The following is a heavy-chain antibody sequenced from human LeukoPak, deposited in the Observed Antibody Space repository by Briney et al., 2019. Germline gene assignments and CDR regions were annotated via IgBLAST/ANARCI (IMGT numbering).Heavy chain of an antibody. Sequence: GGSLRLSYAASGFTFSSYVMNWVRQAPGKGLEWVSYISSSSSTIYYADSVKGRFTISRDNAKNSLYLQMNSLRAEDTAVYYCARACTPAAQIPGYWGQGTLVTVSP. J-gene: IGHJ4*02. V-gene: IGHV3-48*04. D-gene: IGHD6-13*01. CDR3: ARACTPAAQIPGY. CDR1: GFTFSSYV. CDR2: ISSSSSTI.